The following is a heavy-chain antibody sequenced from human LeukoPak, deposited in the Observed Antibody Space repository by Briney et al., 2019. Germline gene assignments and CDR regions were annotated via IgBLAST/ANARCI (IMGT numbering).Heavy chain of an antibody. J-gene: IGHJ4*02. V-gene: IGHV1-24*01. D-gene: IGHD2-2*01. CDR3: ATPLGEYQLLN. CDR2: FDPEDGET. CDR1: GYTLTELS. Sequence: ASVKVSCKVSGYTLTELSMHWVRQAPGKGLEWMGGFDPEDGETIYAQKFQGRVTMTKDTSTDTAYMELSSLRSEDTAVYYCATPLGEYQLLNWGQGTLVTVSS.